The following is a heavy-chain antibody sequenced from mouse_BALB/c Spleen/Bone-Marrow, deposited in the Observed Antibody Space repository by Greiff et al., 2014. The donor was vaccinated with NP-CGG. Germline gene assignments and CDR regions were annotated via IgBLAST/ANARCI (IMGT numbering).Heavy chain of an antibody. CDR1: GFSVTSYG. V-gene: IGHV2-3*01. CDR2: IWGDGST. Sequence: QVQLQQSGPGLVAPSQSLSITCTVSGFSVTSYGVSWVRQPPGKGLEWLGVIWGDGSTNYHSALISRLSISKDNSKSQVLLKLNSPQTDDTATYYCAKQEGFSYAMDYWGQGTSVTVSS. CDR3: AKQEGFSYAMDY. J-gene: IGHJ4*01.